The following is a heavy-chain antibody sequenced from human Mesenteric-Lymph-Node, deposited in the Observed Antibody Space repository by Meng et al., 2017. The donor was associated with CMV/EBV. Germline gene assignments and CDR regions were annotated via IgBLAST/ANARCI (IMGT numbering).Heavy chain of an antibody. CDR2: TDDVGST. J-gene: IGHJ4*02. Sequence: SETLSLTCTVSGGSVSSGSFYWSWIRQPPGKGLEWIGYTDDVGSTSHNPSLRSRASILIDTSKNQFALRLSSVTAADTAVYYCARDSPYSSSWYYFDYWGQGTLVTVSS. CDR3: ARDSPYSSSWYYFDY. V-gene: IGHV4-61*01. CDR1: GGSVSSGSFY. D-gene: IGHD6-13*01.